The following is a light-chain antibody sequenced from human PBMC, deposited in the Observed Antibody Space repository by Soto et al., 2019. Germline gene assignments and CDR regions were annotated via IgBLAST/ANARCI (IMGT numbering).Light chain of an antibody. V-gene: IGLV4-69*01. CDR2: LNSDGRH. J-gene: IGLJ3*02. CDR1: SGHSSYA. Sequence: QSVLTQSPSASASLGASVKLTCTLSSGHSSYAIAWHQQQPEKGPRYLMKLNSDGRHIKGDGISDRFSGSSSGAERYLTISSLQSEDEADYYCQTWGTGIQVFGGGPKVTVL. CDR3: QTWGTGIQV.